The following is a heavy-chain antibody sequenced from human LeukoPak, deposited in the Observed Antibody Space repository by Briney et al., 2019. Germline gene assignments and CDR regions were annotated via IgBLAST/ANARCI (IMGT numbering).Heavy chain of an antibody. V-gene: IGHV1-2*02. CDR3: ARDPNRVTTNNWFDP. CDR2: INPNSGGT. Sequence: GASVKVSCKASGYTFTGYYMHWVRQAPGQGLEWMGWINPNSGGTNYAQKFQGRVTMTRDTSISTAYMELSRLRSDDTAVYYCARDPNRVTTNNWFDPWGQGTLVTVSS. D-gene: IGHD4-17*01. CDR1: GYTFTGYY. J-gene: IGHJ5*02.